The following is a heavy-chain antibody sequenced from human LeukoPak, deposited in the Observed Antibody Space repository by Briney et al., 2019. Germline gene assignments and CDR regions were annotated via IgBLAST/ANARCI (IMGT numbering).Heavy chain of an antibody. V-gene: IGHV3-74*01. J-gene: IGHJ4*02. CDR3: ATGSGSYYDS. Sequence: PGGSLRLSCEASTFTFSTYWMHWVRQAPGKGLVWVSYINGDGSTTNYADSVKGRLTISIDNAKNTLYLQMNSLRAEDTAVYYCATGSGSYYDSWGLGTLVTVSS. CDR2: INGDGSTT. CDR1: TFTFSTYW. D-gene: IGHD3-10*01.